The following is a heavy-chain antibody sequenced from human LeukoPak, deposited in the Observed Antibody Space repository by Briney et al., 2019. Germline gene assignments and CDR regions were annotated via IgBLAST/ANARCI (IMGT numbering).Heavy chain of an antibody. Sequence: PGRSLRLSCAASGFTFSSLAMHWVRQAPGKGLEWVAVISYDGSNKYYADSVKGRFTVSRDNSKNTVYLQMNSLRPEDTALYYCARALIVATGGIDYWGQGTLVTVSS. CDR2: ISYDGSNK. CDR3: ARALIVATGGIDY. D-gene: IGHD5-12*01. V-gene: IGHV3-30-3*01. J-gene: IGHJ4*02. CDR1: GFTFSSLA.